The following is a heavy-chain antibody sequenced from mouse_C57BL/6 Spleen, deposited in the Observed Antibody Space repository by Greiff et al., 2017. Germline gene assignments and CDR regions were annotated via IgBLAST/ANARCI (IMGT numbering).Heavy chain of an antibody. CDR1: GFTFSDYG. D-gene: IGHD2-1*01. Sequence: EVNLVESGGGLVKPGGSLKLSCAASGFTFSDYGMHWVRQAPEKGLEWVAYISSGSSTIYYADTVKGRFTISRDNAKNTLFLQMTSLRSEDTAMYYCARPYGTSYWYFDGWGTGTTVTVSS. V-gene: IGHV5-17*01. CDR3: ARPYGTSYWYFDG. CDR2: ISSGSSTI. J-gene: IGHJ1*03.